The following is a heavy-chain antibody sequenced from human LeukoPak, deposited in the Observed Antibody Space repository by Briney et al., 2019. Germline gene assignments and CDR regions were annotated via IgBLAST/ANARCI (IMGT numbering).Heavy chain of an antibody. D-gene: IGHD6-13*01. CDR1: GYTFTSYG. Sequence: ASVKVSCKASGYTFTSYGINWVRQVPGQGLEWLGWINVYDVNTNYAQKVQGRVTLTTDTSTSTAYMELRNLRSDDTARYYCARGISGIGSSWFFDYWGQGTLVTVSS. CDR3: ARGISGIGSSWFFDY. V-gene: IGHV1-18*01. CDR2: INVYDVNT. J-gene: IGHJ4*02.